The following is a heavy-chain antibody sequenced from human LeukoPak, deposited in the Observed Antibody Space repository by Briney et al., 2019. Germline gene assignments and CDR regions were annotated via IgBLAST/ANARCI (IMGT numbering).Heavy chain of an antibody. Sequence: NPGGSLRLPCAASGFTFSSYSMNWVRQAPGGGLEWVSSFSTCSSYKYYVDSVKGRFTISRDNAKNSLYLQMNSLRAEDTAVYYCARDGYYDSRGYAYWYFDLWGRGTLVTVSS. CDR2: FSTCSSYK. CDR1: GFTFSSYS. V-gene: IGHV3-21*01. CDR3: ARDGYYDSRGYAYWYFDL. D-gene: IGHD3-22*01. J-gene: IGHJ2*01.